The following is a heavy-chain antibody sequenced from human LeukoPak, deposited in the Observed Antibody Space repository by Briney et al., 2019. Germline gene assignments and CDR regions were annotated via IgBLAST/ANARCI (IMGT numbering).Heavy chain of an antibody. Sequence: SETLSLTCAVSGGSISSGGYYWSWIRQHPGKGLEWIGYIYYSGSTYYNPSLKSRVTISIDTSKNQFSLKLSSVTAADTAIYYCARDTTLGGYPNGFDYWGQGTLVTVSS. CDR3: ARDTTLGGYPNGFDY. CDR1: GGSISSGGYY. V-gene: IGHV4-31*11. CDR2: IYYSGST. J-gene: IGHJ4*02. D-gene: IGHD3-22*01.